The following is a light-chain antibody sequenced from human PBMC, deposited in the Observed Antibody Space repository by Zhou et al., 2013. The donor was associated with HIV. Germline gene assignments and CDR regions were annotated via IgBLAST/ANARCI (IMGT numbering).Light chain of an antibody. J-gene: IGLJ2*01. CDR2: DVI. Sequence: QSALTQPPSASGSPGQSVTISCTGTSSDIGGYNYVSWYQQHPGKAPKLLIYDVIKRPSGVPDRFSGSKSGNTASLTISGLQAEDEADYYCCSYAGSSTAVFGIGTKLTVL. CDR3: CSYAGSSTAV. CDR1: SSDIGGYNY. V-gene: IGLV2-8*01.